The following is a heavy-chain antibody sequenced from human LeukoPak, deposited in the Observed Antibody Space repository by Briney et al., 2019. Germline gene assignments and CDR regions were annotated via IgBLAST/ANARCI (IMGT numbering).Heavy chain of an antibody. CDR2: VYYSGTT. V-gene: IGHV4-31*03. D-gene: IGHD6-19*01. CDR1: GGSISSGGHY. CDR3: ARDNSDWLYLDY. J-gene: IGHJ4*02. Sequence: SETLSLTCTVSGGSISSGGHYWSWIRQHPGKGLEWIGYVYYSGTTYYNPSLKSRITISVDTSNNQFSLKLTSVTAADTAVYYCARDNSDWLYLDYWGQGALVTVSS.